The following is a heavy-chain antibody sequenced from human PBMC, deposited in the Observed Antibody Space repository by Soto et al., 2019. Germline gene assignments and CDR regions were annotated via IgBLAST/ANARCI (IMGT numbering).Heavy chain of an antibody. V-gene: IGHV1-2*04. D-gene: IGHD5-18*01. Sequence: ASVKVSCKASGYTFTGYYMHWVRQAPGXGLEWMGWINPNSGGTNYAQKFQGWVTMTRDTSISTAYMELSRLRSDDTAVYYCARDIVGAYSYVFSLRYSYGMAAWGQGTTVTVYS. CDR3: ARDIVGAYSYVFSLRYSYGMAA. CDR2: INPNSGGT. CDR1: GYTFTGYY. J-gene: IGHJ6*01.